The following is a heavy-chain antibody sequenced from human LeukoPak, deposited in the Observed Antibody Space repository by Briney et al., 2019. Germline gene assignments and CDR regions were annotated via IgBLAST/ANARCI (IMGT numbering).Heavy chain of an antibody. V-gene: IGHV4-59*08. CDR3: ARYDSGGYGRFDP. J-gene: IGHJ5*02. CDR2: IYYSGST. CDR1: GGSISSYY. D-gene: IGHD3-22*01. Sequence: SETLSLTCTVSGGSISSYYWTWIRQPPGQGLEWIGYIYYSGSTNYNPSLKSRVTISLDTSKNQFPLKLRSVTAADTALYYCARYDSGGYGRFDPWGQGTLVTVSS.